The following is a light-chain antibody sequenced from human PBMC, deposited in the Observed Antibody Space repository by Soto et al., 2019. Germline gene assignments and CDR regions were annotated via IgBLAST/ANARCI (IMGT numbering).Light chain of an antibody. J-gene: IGKJ5*01. CDR3: QQSYSTVPG. CDR2: AAS. CDR1: QSISSY. V-gene: IGKV1-39*01. Sequence: DIQMTQSPSSLSASVGDRVTITCRASQSISSYLNWYQQKPGKAPKLLIYAASSLQSGVPSRFSGSGSGTDFTLTISSLQPEDFATYYCQQSYSTVPGFGQGTRLEIK.